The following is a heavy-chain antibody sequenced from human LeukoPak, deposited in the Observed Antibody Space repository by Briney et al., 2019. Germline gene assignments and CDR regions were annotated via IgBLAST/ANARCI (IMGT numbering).Heavy chain of an antibody. CDR1: GGSFSGFY. V-gene: IGHV4-34*01. CDR2: LHHSGST. J-gene: IGHJ6*02. Sequence: SETLSLICAVYGGSFSGFYWSWIRPPPGKGLEWIGELHHSGSTNYNPSLKSRVTISVDTSKIQFSLKLSSVTAADTAVYYCARMYYYDSSGPYYYYYGMDVWGQGTTVTVAS. CDR3: ARMYYYDSSGPYYYYYGMDV. D-gene: IGHD3-22*01.